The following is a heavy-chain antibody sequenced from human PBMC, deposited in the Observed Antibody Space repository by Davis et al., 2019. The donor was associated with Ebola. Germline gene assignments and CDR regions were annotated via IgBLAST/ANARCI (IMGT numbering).Heavy chain of an antibody. V-gene: IGHV5-51*01. J-gene: IGHJ5*01. CDR2: ISPCDSDT. CDR3: AGLDVVVPTAMGGWFDP. D-gene: IGHD2-2*01. Sequence: AASLMISCTSSGYSFTSSWIGWLRPLPGKRLEWMGIISPCDSDTSYSPSFQGQVTISADKSSSTADLQWSSLKATDTAMYYCAGLDVVVPTAMGGWFDPWGQGTLVTVSS. CDR1: GYSFTSSW.